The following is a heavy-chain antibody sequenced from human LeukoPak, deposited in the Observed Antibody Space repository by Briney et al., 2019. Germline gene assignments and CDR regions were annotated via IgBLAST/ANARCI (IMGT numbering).Heavy chain of an antibody. CDR1: GGSISSGY. J-gene: IGHJ5*02. Sequence: PSETLSLTCTVSGGSISSGYWSWIRQPPGRGLEWIGYIYTSGSTNYNPSLKSRVTISVDTSKNQFSLKLSSVTAADTAVYYCARLLSAGRYGAAGSSWFDPWGQGTLVTVSS. D-gene: IGHD6-13*01. V-gene: IGHV4-4*09. CDR3: ARLLSAGRYGAAGSSWFDP. CDR2: IYTSGST.